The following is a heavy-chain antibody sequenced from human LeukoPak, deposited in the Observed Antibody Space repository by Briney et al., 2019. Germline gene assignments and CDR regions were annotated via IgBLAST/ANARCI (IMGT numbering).Heavy chain of an antibody. CDR1: GGSMSGYF. CDR3: ARGELHNWFDP. V-gene: IGHV4-4*07. D-gene: IGHD5-24*01. Sequence: SETLSLTCTVSGGSMSGYFWAWIRRPAGKGLEWIGRIYSSGTTNYNLSLKSRVTMSLDTSKNQFSLKLSSVTAADTAVYYCARGELHNWFDPWGQGTLVTVSS. CDR2: IYSSGTT. J-gene: IGHJ5*02.